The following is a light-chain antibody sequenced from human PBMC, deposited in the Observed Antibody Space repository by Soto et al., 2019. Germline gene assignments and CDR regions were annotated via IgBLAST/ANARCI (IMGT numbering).Light chain of an antibody. CDR1: QSVNSRY. Sequence: EIVLTQFPGTLSLSPGERATLSCRASQSVNSRYLAWYQQKPGQAPRLLIYGTSSRATGIPDRFSVSGSGTDFTLTISRLEPEDFAVYYCQQYGSSPRTFGQGTKMEIK. J-gene: IGKJ1*01. CDR3: QQYGSSPRT. V-gene: IGKV3-20*01. CDR2: GTS.